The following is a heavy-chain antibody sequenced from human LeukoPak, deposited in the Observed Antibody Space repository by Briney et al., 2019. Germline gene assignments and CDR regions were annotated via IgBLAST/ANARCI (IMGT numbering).Heavy chain of an antibody. V-gene: IGHV3-23*01. Sequence: PGGSLRLSCAASGFTFSSYAMSWVREAPGKGLEWVSAISVSGGSTYYADSVKGRFTISRDNSKNTLYLQMNSLRAEDTAVYHCAKVYSSGWTVDYWGQGTLVTVSS. CDR3: AKVYSSGWTVDY. CDR2: ISVSGGST. CDR1: GFTFSSYA. D-gene: IGHD6-19*01. J-gene: IGHJ4*02.